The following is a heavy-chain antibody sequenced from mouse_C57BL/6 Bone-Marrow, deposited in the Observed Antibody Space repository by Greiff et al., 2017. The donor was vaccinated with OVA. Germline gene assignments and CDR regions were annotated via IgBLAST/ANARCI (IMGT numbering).Heavy chain of an antibody. CDR3: ARETGTPYVDY. CDR1: GYTFTSYW. V-gene: IGHV1-69*01. Sequence: VQLQQPGAELVMPGASVKLSCKASGYTFTSYWMHWVKQRPGPGLEWIGEISPSACYPNYNQKFKGKSTLTVDKSSSTAYMQLRSLTSEDSAVYYCARETGTPYVDYWGQGTTLTVSS. J-gene: IGHJ2*01. CDR2: ISPSACYP. D-gene: IGHD4-1*01.